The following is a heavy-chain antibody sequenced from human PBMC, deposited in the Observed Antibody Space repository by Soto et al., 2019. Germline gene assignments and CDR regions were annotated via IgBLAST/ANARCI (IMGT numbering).Heavy chain of an antibody. J-gene: IGHJ5*01. CDR2: THHSGTT. CDR1: GGSLSSGGYY. CDR3: ARGGASSQWFDS. Sequence: SETLSLTCTVSGGSLSSGGYYWSWIRQRPGKGPEWIAFTHHSGTTNYNPSLKSRTTISMDTSKNQFSLKLSSVTAADTAVYYCARGGASSQWFDSWGQGTLVTVSS. D-gene: IGHD2-15*01. V-gene: IGHV4-31*03.